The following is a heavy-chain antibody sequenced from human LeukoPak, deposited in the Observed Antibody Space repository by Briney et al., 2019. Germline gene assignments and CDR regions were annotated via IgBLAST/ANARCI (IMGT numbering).Heavy chain of an antibody. D-gene: IGHD2-15*01. CDR2: IYHSGST. Sequence: SETLSLTCAVSGYSISSGYYWGWIRPPPGKGLEWIGSIYHSGSTYYNPSLKSRVTISVDTSKNQFSLKLSSVTAADTAVYYCARQACSGGSCYYHYYYYMDVWDKGTTVTVSS. V-gene: IGHV4-38-2*01. CDR3: ARQACSGGSCYYHYYYYMDV. J-gene: IGHJ6*03. CDR1: GYSISSGYY.